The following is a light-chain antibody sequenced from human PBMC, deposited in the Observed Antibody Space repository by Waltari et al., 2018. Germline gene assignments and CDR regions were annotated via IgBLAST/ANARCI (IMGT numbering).Light chain of an antibody. J-gene: IGLJ3*02. CDR3: ETWEKNPHNWV. CDR2: LESSGSY. V-gene: IGLV4-60*03. CDR1: GGPSNNI. Sequence: QPVLTQSSSASASLGSSVKLTCTLSGGPSNNIIAWHQQQPGKAPRYLMNLESSGSYNKGNGIPDRLSGSPSGSRRFPTILNPQSADEDYYYCETWEKNPHNWVFGGGTKLTVL.